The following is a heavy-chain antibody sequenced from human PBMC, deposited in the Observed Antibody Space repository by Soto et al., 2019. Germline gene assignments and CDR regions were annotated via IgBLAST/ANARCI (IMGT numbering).Heavy chain of an antibody. CDR2: ITSSGSYT. Sequence: QVQLVESGGGLVKPGGSLRLSCAASGLTFSDYYMSWIRQAPGKGLEWVSYITSSGSYTKYADSVQGRFTISRDNAKXXXXXXXXXXXXXXXXXXYCAXXXXXIDVWGQGTTVTVSS. CDR1: GLTFSDYY. D-gene: IGHD3-10*01. J-gene: IGHJ6*02. CDR3: AXXXXXIDV. V-gene: IGHV3-11*05.